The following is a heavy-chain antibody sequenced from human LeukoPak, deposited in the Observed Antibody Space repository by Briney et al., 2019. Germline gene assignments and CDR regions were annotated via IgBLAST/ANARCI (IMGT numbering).Heavy chain of an antibody. Sequence: ASVKVSCKASGYTFTSYGISWVRQAPGQGLEWMGWISAYNGNTNYAQKLQGRVTMTTDTSTSTAYMELSSLRSEDTAVYYCARGPTVSNYYYMDVWGKGTTVTVSS. D-gene: IGHD4-11*01. CDR1: GYTFTSYG. J-gene: IGHJ6*03. CDR3: ARGPTVSNYYYMDV. CDR2: ISAYNGNT. V-gene: IGHV1-18*01.